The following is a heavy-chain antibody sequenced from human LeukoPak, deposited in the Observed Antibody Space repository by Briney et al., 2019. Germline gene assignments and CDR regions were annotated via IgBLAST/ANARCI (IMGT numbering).Heavy chain of an antibody. D-gene: IGHD3-9*01. CDR1: GFTVSSNY. J-gene: IGHJ6*03. CDR2: IYSGGST. V-gene: IGHV3-66*01. Sequence: GGPLRLSCAASGFTVSSNYMSWVRQAPGKGLEWVSVIYSGGSTYYADSVKGRFTISRDNSKNTLYLQMNSLRAEDTAVYYCARVIEILTGYPHYYYYYMDVWGKGTTVTISS. CDR3: ARVIEILTGYPHYYYYYMDV.